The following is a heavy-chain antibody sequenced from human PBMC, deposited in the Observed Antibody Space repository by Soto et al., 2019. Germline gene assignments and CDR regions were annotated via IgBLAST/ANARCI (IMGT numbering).Heavy chain of an antibody. Sequence: SETLSLTCPVSGGSISSYYWSWIRQPPGKGLEWIGYIYYSGSTNYNPSLKSRVTISVDTSKNQFSLKLSSVTAADTAVYYCARDPRYSGYDSFDYWGQGTLVTVSS. V-gene: IGHV4-59*01. CDR3: ARDPRYSGYDSFDY. CDR1: GGSISSYY. CDR2: IYYSGST. J-gene: IGHJ4*02. D-gene: IGHD5-12*01.